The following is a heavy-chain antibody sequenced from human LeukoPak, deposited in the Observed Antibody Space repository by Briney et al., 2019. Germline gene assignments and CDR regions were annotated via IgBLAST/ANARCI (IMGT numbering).Heavy chain of an antibody. Sequence: PSETLSLTCTVSGGSISSYYWSWIRQPPGKGLEWIGYIYYSGSTNYNPSLKSRVTISVDTSKNQFSLKLRSVTAADTAVYYCARDSSGWYIPDYWGQGTLVTVPS. D-gene: IGHD6-19*01. CDR1: GGSISSYY. V-gene: IGHV4-59*12. J-gene: IGHJ4*02. CDR3: ARDSSGWYIPDY. CDR2: IYYSGST.